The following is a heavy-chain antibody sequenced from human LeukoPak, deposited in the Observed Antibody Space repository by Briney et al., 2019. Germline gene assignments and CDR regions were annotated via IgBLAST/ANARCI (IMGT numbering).Heavy chain of an antibody. D-gene: IGHD2-2*01. CDR3: ARRLEVPGGIGWFDP. Sequence: PSETLSLTCAVSGGSISSSNWWSWVRQPSGKGLEWIGEIYHSGSTNYNPSLKSRVTISVDKSKNQFSLKLSSVTAADTAVYYCARRLEVPGGIGWFDPWGQGTLVTVSS. CDR2: IYHSGST. CDR1: GGSISSSNW. J-gene: IGHJ5*02. V-gene: IGHV4-4*02.